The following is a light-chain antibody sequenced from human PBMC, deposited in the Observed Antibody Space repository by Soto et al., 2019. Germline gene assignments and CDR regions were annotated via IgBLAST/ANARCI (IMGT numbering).Light chain of an antibody. CDR3: QQYGHWPPYT. V-gene: IGKV3-15*01. J-gene: IGKJ2*01. Sequence: EIVMTQSPATLSVSPGERVTLSCRASQSVSRKLAWYQQKPGQAPRLLNYGTTTRATGIPARFSGSGSGTEFTLTISSLQSEDFGIYYCQQYGHWPPYTFGQGTTLETK. CDR2: GTT. CDR1: QSVSRK.